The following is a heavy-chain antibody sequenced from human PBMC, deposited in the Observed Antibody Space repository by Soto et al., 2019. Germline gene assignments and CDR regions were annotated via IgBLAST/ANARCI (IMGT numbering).Heavy chain of an antibody. D-gene: IGHD6-19*01. J-gene: IGHJ4*02. V-gene: IGHV3-21*01. CDR2: ISSSSSYI. CDR1: GFTFSSYS. CDR3: AREGDKIAVAGPFDY. Sequence: GGSLRLSCAASGFTFSSYSMNWVRQAPGKGLEWVSSISSSSSYIYYADSVKGRFTISRDNAKNSLYLQMNSLRAEDTAVYYCAREGDKIAVAGPFDYWGQGTLVTVSS.